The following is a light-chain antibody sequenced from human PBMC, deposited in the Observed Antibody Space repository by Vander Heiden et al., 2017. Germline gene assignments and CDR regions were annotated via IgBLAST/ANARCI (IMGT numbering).Light chain of an antibody. CDR3: LQTNVTPYT. J-gene: IGKJ2*01. Sequence: DIQMTKSPSSLSASVGDRVTITCRAGLSISTYLNWYQQRPGKAPKLLIYAASSLQAVVSSTCTGSGSGTDFTLSISSLQPQDFATYFCLQTNVTPYTFGQGTKVEIK. CDR1: LSISTY. CDR2: AAS. V-gene: IGKV1-39*01.